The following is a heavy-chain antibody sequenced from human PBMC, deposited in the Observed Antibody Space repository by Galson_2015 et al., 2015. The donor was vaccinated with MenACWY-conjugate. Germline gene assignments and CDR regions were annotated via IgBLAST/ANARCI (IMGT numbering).Heavy chain of an antibody. V-gene: IGHV3-15*01. CDR1: GLTFTNAY. CDR2: IKSESDGGKV. J-gene: IGHJ6*03. Sequence: SLRLSCAASGLTFTNAYMSWVRQAPGKGLEWVGRIKSESDGGKVDYAAPVKGRFTISRDDSKNTLYLQMNSLKTEDTAVYYCTTRKGDVWCGLLFHFYMDVWGKGTTVTVSS. CDR3: TTRKGDVWCGLLFHFYMDV. D-gene: IGHD3-3*01.